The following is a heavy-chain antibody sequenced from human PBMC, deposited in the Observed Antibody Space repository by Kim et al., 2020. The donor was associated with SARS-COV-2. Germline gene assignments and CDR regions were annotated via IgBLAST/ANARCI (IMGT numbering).Heavy chain of an antibody. J-gene: IGHJ4*02. CDR2: IKQDGSEK. D-gene: IGHD3-10*01. CDR3: ARDMITMVRGVISYFDY. Sequence: GGSLRLSCAASGFTFSSYWMSWVRQAPGKGLEWVANIKQDGSEKYYVDSVKGRFTISRDKAKNSLYLQMNSLRAEDTAVYYCARDMITMVRGVISYFDYWGQGTLVTVSS. CDR1: GFTFSSYW. V-gene: IGHV3-7*01.